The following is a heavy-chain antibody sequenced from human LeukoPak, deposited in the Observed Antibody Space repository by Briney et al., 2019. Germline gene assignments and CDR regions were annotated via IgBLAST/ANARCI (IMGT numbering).Heavy chain of an antibody. CDR3: AGDYEGNLASDI. CDR1: GFSFSNCS. J-gene: IGHJ3*02. CDR2: ISSSSTYI. Sequence: GGSLRLSCAASGFSFSNCSMNWVRQAPGKGLEWVSSISSSSTYIYYADSLEGRFTISRDNVRNSLYLQMNSLRAEDTAVYYCAGDYEGNLASDIWGQGTMVTVSS. V-gene: IGHV3-21*01. D-gene: IGHD4-23*01.